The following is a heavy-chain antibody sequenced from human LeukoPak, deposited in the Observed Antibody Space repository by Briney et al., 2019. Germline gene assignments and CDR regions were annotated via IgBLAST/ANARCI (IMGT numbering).Heavy chain of an antibody. V-gene: IGHV3-23*01. J-gene: IGHJ4*02. CDR2: ISGSGGST. D-gene: IGHD6-6*01. CDR3: AKDKRGWQLVRGNYFDY. Sequence: PGGSLRLSCVASGFTFSSYAMSWVRQAPGKGLEWVSAISGSGGSTYYADSVKGRFTISRDNSKNTLYLQMNSLRAEDTAVYYCAKDKRGWQLVRGNYFDYWGQGTLVTVSS. CDR1: GFTFSSYA.